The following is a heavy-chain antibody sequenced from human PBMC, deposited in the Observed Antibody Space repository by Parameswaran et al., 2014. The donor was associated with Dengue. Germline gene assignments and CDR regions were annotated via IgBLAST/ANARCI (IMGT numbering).Heavy chain of an antibody. D-gene: IGHD1-1*01. Sequence: WVRQAPGQGLEWMGWMNPNSGNTGYAQKFQGRVTMTRNTSISTAYMELSSLRSEDTAVYYCARGWKKALRAFDIWGQGTMVTVSS. J-gene: IGHJ3*02. CDR2: MNPNSGNT. CDR3: ARGWKKALRAFDI. V-gene: IGHV1-8*01.